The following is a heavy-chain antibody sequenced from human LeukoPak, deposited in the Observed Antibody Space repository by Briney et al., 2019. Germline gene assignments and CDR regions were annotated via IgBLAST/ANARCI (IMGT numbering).Heavy chain of an antibody. V-gene: IGHV3-21*01. D-gene: IGHD3-10*01. J-gene: IGHJ4*02. CDR3: ARDYYGSGSRTTSLFDY. CDR2: ISSSSSHI. Sequence: PGGSLRLSCAASGFTFSSYSMNWVRQAPGKGLEWVSSISSSSSHIYYADSVKGRFTISRDNAKNSLYLQMNSLRAEDTAVYYCARDYYGSGSRTTSLFDYWGQGTLVTVSS. CDR1: GFTFSSYS.